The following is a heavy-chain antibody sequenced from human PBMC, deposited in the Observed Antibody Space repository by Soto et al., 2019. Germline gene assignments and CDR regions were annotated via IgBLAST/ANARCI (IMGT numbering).Heavy chain of an antibody. CDR1: GYTFTSYG. D-gene: IGHD6-13*01. CDR3: AKSTAAGPLFFDY. J-gene: IGHJ4*02. V-gene: IGHV1-18*04. CDR2: ISAYNGNT. Sequence: ASVKVSCKASGYTFTSYGISWVRQAPGQGLEWMGWISAYNGNTNYAQKFQGRVTITRDTSASTAYMELSSLRSEDTAVYYCAKSTAAGPLFFDYWGQGTLVTVSS.